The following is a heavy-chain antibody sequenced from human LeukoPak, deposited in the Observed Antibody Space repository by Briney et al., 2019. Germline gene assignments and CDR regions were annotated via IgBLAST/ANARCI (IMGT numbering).Heavy chain of an antibody. CDR1: GFTFSSYA. CDR3: AKETSIAVAGNPGP. J-gene: IGHJ5*02. V-gene: IGHV3-23*01. Sequence: PGGSLRLSCAASGFTFSSYAMSWVRQAPGKGLEWVSAISGSGGSTYYAGSVKGRFTISRDNSKNTLYLQMNSLRAEDTAVYYCAKETSIAVAGNPGPWGQGTLVTVSS. D-gene: IGHD6-19*01. CDR2: ISGSGGST.